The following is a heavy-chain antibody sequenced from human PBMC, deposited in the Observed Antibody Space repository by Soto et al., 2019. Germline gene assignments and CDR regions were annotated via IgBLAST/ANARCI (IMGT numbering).Heavy chain of an antibody. D-gene: IGHD1-20*01. CDR3: ARRLDNTLDF. V-gene: IGHV5-51*01. CDR1: GYNFATYW. Sequence: QSLKISVKGSGYNFATYWIGSVRQMHGKGLEWMGIIYPHDSDTRYSPSFQGQVTISADKSISTAYLQCSSLKASDTAIYYCARRLDNTLDFWGQGTLITVSS. CDR2: IYPHDSDT. J-gene: IGHJ4*02.